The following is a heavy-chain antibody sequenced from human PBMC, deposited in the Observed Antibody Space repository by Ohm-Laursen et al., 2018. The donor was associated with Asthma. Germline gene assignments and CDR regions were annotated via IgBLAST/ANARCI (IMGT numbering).Heavy chain of an antibody. J-gene: IGHJ4*02. CDR3: ARKAGSCITSNCYSLDF. CDR2: INSVFGTS. V-gene: IGHV1-69*01. Sequence: SSVKVSCKSLGGTLGTSVIGWVRQAPGQGPEWLGGINSVFGTSTYAQKFHDRFTITADESTSTVYMTLSSLTSEDTAVYYCARKAGSCITSNCYSLDFWGQGTLVTVPS. D-gene: IGHD2-15*01. CDR1: GGTLGTSV.